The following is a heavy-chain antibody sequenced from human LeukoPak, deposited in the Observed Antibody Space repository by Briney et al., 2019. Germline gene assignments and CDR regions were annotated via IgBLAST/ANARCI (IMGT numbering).Heavy chain of an antibody. CDR3: ARDYYDSSGYTEFDY. J-gene: IGHJ4*02. D-gene: IGHD3-22*01. V-gene: IGHV3-7*03. CDR1: GFTVSSNY. Sequence: AGGSLRLSCAASGFTVSSNYMSWVRQAPGKGLEWVANIKQDGSEKYYVDSVKGRFTISRDNAKNSVYMQMNSLRAEDTAVYYCARDYYDSSGYTEFDYWGQGTLVTVSS. CDR2: IKQDGSEK.